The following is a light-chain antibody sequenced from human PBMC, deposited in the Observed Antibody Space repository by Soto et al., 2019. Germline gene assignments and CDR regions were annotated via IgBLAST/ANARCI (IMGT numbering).Light chain of an antibody. CDR3: QQNYKTPLT. CDR2: LAS. J-gene: IGKJ1*01. CDR1: QSISNY. Sequence: DIQMTQSPSSLSASVGDRVTITCRASQSISNYLNWYQQRPGQAPKLLIYLASSLSSGVPSKFSGSGSGTDFTLTISVLQPEDSATYYCQQNYKTPLTFGQGTKVEIK. V-gene: IGKV1-39*01.